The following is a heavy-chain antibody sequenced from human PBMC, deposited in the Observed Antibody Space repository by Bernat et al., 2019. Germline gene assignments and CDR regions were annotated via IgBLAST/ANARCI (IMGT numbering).Heavy chain of an antibody. CDR3: ARHLSHSDLKISLGARGTWFDP. CDR2: IYYSGNT. Sequence: QLHLQESGPGLVKASETLSLTCTVSGGSISSSGYYWGWIRQPPGKGLEWVGGIYYSGNTYYNPSLKSRVTISVDTSKNQFSLKLSSVTAADTALYFCARHLSHSDLKISLGARGTWFDPWGQGTLVTVSS. V-gene: IGHV4-39*01. J-gene: IGHJ5*02. D-gene: IGHD3-16*01. CDR1: GGSISSSGYY.